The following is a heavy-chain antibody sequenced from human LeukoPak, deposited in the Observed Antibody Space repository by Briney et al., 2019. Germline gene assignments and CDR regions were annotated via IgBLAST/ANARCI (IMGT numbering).Heavy chain of an antibody. D-gene: IGHD3-10*01. J-gene: IGHJ4*02. CDR3: ARDNLWFGESPGYFDY. CDR1: GFTFSSYA. CDR2: ISYDGSNK. Sequence: GGSLRLSCAASGFTFSSYAMHWVRQAPGKGLEWVAVISYDGSNKYYADSVKGRFTISRDNSKNTLYLQMNSLRAEDTAVYYCARDNLWFGESPGYFDYWGQGTLVTVSS. V-gene: IGHV3-30-3*01.